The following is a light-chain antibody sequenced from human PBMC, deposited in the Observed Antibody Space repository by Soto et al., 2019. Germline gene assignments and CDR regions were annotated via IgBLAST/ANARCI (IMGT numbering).Light chain of an antibody. CDR1: QNVLSN. Sequence: IVFTQSACTLSVSPGERATLSCRASQNVLSNLAWYQQKPGQSPRLLIYGASARATGIPARFSGSGSGTEFTLTISSLQSEDFALYYCQQYNNWPITFGQGTRLEIK. CDR2: GAS. J-gene: IGKJ5*01. CDR3: QQYNNWPIT. V-gene: IGKV3-15*01.